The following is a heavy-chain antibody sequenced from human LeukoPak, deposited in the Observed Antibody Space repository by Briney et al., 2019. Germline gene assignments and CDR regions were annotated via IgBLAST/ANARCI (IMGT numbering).Heavy chain of an antibody. V-gene: IGHV1-18*01. Sequence: SVKVSCKASGYTFTSYGISWVRQAPGQGLEWMGWISAYNGNTNYAQKLQGRVTMTTDTSTSTDYMELRSLRSDDTAVYYCARDLGIAAAEIAYWGQGTLVTVSS. CDR2: ISAYNGNT. D-gene: IGHD6-13*01. CDR3: ARDLGIAAAEIAY. CDR1: GYTFTSYG. J-gene: IGHJ4*02.